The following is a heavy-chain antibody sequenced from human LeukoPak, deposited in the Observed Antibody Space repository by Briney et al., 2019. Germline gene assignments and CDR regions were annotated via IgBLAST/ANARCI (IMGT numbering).Heavy chain of an antibody. Sequence: GGSLGLSCAASGFTFSDYYMSWIRQAPGKGLEWVSYISSSSSTIYYADSVKGRFTISRDNAKNSLYLQMNSPRAEDTAVYYCARDDAGDYDSSGYTDYWGQGTLVTVSS. V-gene: IGHV3-11*04. CDR2: ISSSSSTI. CDR1: GFTFSDYY. D-gene: IGHD3-22*01. CDR3: ARDDAGDYDSSGYTDY. J-gene: IGHJ4*02.